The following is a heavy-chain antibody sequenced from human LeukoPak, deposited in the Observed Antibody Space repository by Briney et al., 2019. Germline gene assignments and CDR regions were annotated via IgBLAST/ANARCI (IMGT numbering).Heavy chain of an antibody. CDR3: ARGVTYYYDNNNYVPYYFDS. Sequence: PSETLSLTCAVYSGSFSAYYWTWIRQPPGKXXXXXXXXXXXGSTNYNPSLKSRVTISVDTSKNQFSLELSSVTAADTAVYYCARGVTYYYDNNNYVPYYFDSWGRGTLVTVSS. V-gene: IGHV4-34*01. D-gene: IGHD3-22*01. CDR1: SGSFSAYY. J-gene: IGHJ4*02. CDR2: XXXXGST.